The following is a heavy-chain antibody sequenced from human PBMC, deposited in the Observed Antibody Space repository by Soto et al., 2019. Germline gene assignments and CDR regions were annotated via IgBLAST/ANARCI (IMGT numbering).Heavy chain of an antibody. CDR3: ARVGSWYGFDP. Sequence: QVQLQESGPGLVKPSQTRSLTCTVSGGSISSGGSYWSWIRQTPGKGLEWIGYIYYSGSTYYNPSLKSRVTISVDTSKNQFSLKLSSVTAADTAVYYCARVGSWYGFDPWGQGTLVTVSS. J-gene: IGHJ5*02. CDR1: GGSISSGGSY. CDR2: IYYSGST. V-gene: IGHV4-31*03. D-gene: IGHD6-13*01.